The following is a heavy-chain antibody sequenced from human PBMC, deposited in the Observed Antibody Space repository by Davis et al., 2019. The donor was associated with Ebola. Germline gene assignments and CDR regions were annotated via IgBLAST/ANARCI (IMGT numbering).Heavy chain of an antibody. V-gene: IGHV1-2*02. CDR2: ISPKSGGG. CDR1: GYTFTDYY. CDR3: TRELHGGEFNY. D-gene: IGHD3-16*01. J-gene: IGHJ4*02. Sequence: ASVTVSCKASGYTFTDYYIHWVRQAPGQGLEWMGWISPKSGGGNYASKFQGRVTMTADTSVSTAYMDLSSLRSDDTAVFYCTRELHGGEFNYWGQGTLVTVSS.